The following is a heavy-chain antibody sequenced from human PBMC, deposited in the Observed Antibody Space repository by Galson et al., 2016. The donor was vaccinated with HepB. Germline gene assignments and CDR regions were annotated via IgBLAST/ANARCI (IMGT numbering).Heavy chain of an antibody. CDR1: GFTFTNYW. CDR2: IKEDGTEK. CDR3: AKGGRDTSGYEN. Sequence: SLRLSCAASGFTFTNYWMTWVRQAPGKGLEWVANIKEDGTEKCYADSVKGRVTISRDNSKNTLHLQMNSLRVEDTAVYYCAKGGRDTSGYENWGQGTVVTVSS. D-gene: IGHD3-22*01. J-gene: IGHJ3*01. V-gene: IGHV3-7*03.